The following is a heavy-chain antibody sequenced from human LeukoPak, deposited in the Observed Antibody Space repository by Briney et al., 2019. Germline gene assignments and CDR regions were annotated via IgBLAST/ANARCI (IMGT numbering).Heavy chain of an antibody. J-gene: IGHJ4*02. D-gene: IGHD3-16*01. V-gene: IGHV3-30*18. Sequence: GGSLRLSCAAPGFTFSSYGMHWVRQAPGKGLEWVAVISYDGSNKYYADSVKGRFTISRDNSKNTLYLQMNSLRAEDTAVYYCANLGGHWGQGTLVTVSS. CDR1: GFTFSSYG. CDR3: ANLGGH. CDR2: ISYDGSNK.